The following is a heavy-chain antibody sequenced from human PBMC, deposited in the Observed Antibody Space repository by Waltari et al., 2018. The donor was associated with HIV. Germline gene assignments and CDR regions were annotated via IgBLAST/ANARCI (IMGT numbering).Heavy chain of an antibody. CDR2: IYWDDDR. D-gene: IGHD1-26*01. J-gene: IGHJ6*02. V-gene: IGHV2-5*02. CDR1: GFSLTTSAVG. Sequence: QITLKESGPALVKPTQTLTLTCTFSGFSLTTSAVGVGWIRQPPGKAPEWLALIYWDDDRRYSPSLKGRLTITKDPSKNQVVLAMTNVDPVDSATYYCVHSLHVVGPTAYHYYGLDVWGQGTTVTVS. CDR3: VHSLHVVGPTAYHYYGLDV.